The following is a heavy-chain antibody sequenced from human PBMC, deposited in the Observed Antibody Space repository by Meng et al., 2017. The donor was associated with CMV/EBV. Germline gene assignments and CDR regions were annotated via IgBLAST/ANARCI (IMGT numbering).Heavy chain of an antibody. D-gene: IGHD6-19*01. J-gene: IGHJ4*02. V-gene: IGHV1-2*02. CDR2: VNSNNDAT. Sequence: GQLGQAGAEMKTPGASVKVSCTTSGFTFSDYYIHWVRQAPGQGLEWMGWVNSNNDATNYARKFQGRVSMTRDTSISTAHMELNRLMSDDTAVYYCVRSSGWSLFDYWGQGTLVTVSS. CDR1: GFTFSDYY. CDR3: VRSSGWSLFDY.